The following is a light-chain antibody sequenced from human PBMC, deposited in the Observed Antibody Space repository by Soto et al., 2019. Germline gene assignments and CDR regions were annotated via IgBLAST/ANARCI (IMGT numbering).Light chain of an antibody. CDR3: QQRSNWIT. Sequence: EILLTQSPATLSLSPGERATLSCRASQSVSSYLAWYQQKPGQAPRLLIYDASNRATVIPAMFSGSGSRTDSTLTISSLEPEDFAVYHCQQRSNWITFGQGTRLEIK. V-gene: IGKV3-11*01. CDR1: QSVSSY. CDR2: DAS. J-gene: IGKJ5*01.